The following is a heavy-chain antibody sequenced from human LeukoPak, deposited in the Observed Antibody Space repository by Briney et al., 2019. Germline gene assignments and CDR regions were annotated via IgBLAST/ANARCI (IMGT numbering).Heavy chain of an antibody. CDR3: ARDLPPGSSGWYLGY. V-gene: IGHV3-48*02. J-gene: IGHJ4*02. CDR2: ISSSSSTI. D-gene: IGHD6-19*01. Sequence: GWSLRLSCAASGFTFSSYSMNWVRQAPGKGLEWVSYISSSSSTIYYADSVKGRFTISRDNAKNSLYLQMNSLRDEDTAVYYCARDLPPGSSGWYLGYWGQGTLVTVSS. CDR1: GFTFSSYS.